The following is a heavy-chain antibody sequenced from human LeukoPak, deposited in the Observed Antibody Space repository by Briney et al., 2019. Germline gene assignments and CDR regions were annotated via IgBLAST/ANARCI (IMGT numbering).Heavy chain of an antibody. D-gene: IGHD2-2*01. J-gene: IGHJ6*03. CDR1: GFTFSDYY. V-gene: IGHV3-11*01. CDR2: ISSSGSTI. Sequence: GGSLRLSCAASGFTFSDYYMSWIRQAPGKGLEWVSYISSSGSTIYYADSVKGRFTISRDNAKNSLYLQMNSLRAEGMAVYYCARDYERVVPAARYYYYMDVWGKGTTVTVSS. CDR3: ARDYERVVPAARYYYYMDV.